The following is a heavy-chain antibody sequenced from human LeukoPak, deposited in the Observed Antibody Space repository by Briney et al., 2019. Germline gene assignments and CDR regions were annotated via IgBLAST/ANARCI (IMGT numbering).Heavy chain of an antibody. Sequence: GGSLRLSCAASGFTFSSYSMNWVRQAPGKGLEWLAIVSYDGRKEYYADSVKGRFTVSRDISKNTLYLQMNSLRVEDTAVYYCARDLSGRYSVDYWGQGTLVTVSS. CDR2: VSYDGRKE. CDR1: GFTFSSYS. D-gene: IGHD1-26*01. V-gene: IGHV3-30*03. J-gene: IGHJ4*02. CDR3: ARDLSGRYSVDY.